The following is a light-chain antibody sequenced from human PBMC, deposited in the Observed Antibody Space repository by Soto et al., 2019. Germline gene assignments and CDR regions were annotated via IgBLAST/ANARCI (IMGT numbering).Light chain of an antibody. J-gene: IGLJ1*01. CDR3: SSFTSSNTYV. Sequence: QSVLTQPPSVSGSPGQSVAISCTGTSSEIGAYNRVSWNQQPPGTAPKLMNYDVNNRPSGVPDRFSGSKSGNTASLTISGLQADDEADYYCSSFTSSNTYVFGTGTKVTVL. CDR2: DVN. CDR1: SSEIGAYNR. V-gene: IGLV2-18*02.